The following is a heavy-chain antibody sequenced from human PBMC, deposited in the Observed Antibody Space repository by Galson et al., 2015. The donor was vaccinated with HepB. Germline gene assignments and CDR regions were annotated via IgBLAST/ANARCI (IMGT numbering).Heavy chain of an antibody. CDR2: IRSKTDSGTI. J-gene: IGHJ4*02. D-gene: IGHD3-10*01. V-gene: IGHV3-15*01. Sequence: SPRLSCAASGFTFSNAWMSWVRQAPGKGLEWVGRIRSKTDSGTIDYAAPVKGRFTISRDDSKNTVYLQMNSLKTEDTAVYYCARGVIRNPFDYWGQGTQVTVSS. CDR3: ARGVIRNPFDY. CDR1: GFTFSNAW.